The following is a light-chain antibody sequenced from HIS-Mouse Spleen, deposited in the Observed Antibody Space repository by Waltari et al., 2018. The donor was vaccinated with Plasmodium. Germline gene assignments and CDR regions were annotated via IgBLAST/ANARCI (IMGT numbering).Light chain of an antibody. CDR3: YSTDSSGNHRV. CDR1: AFPTEY. V-gene: IGLV3-10*01. J-gene: IGLJ3*02. CDR2: EDS. Sequence: SYELTQPPSVSVSPGQTARITCSGDAFPTEYAYWYHQKSGQAPVLVIYEDSKRPSGIPERFSGSSSGTMATLTISGAQVEDEADYYCYSTDSSGNHRVFGGGTKLTVL.